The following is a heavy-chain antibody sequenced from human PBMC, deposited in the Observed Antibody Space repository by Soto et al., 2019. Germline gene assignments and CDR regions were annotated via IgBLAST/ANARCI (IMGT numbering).Heavy chain of an antibody. CDR3: AKLRAASSSWYDGFDP. CDR1: GFTFSSYA. CDR2: ISGSGGST. J-gene: IGHJ5*02. V-gene: IGHV3-23*01. Sequence: EVQLLESGGGLVQPGGSLRLSCAASGFTFSSYAMSWVRQAPGKGLEWVSAISGSGGSTYYADSVKGRFTISRDNSKNTLYLQMNSLRAEDTAVYYCAKLRAASSSWYDGFDPWGQGTLVTVSS. D-gene: IGHD6-13*01.